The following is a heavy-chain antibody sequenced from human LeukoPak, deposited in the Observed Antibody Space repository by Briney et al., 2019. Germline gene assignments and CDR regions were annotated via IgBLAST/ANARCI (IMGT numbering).Heavy chain of an antibody. CDR3: ARQTNWRFDP. Sequence: GGSLRLSCVASGFTSSSYWMSWVRQAPGKGLEWVANIKQDGSENYYVDSVEGRYAISRDNAKNSVYLQMNGLRADDTALYFCARQTNWRFDPWGQGTLVTVSS. D-gene: IGHD1-1*01. CDR1: GFTSSSYW. J-gene: IGHJ5*02. V-gene: IGHV3-7*01. CDR2: IKQDGSEN.